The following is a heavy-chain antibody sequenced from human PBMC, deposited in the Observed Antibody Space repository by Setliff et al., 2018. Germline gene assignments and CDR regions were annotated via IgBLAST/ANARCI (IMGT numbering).Heavy chain of an antibody. CDR3: TREASVDFWSGYPYYYYMDV. Sequence: SSGGYYWSWIRQHTGKGLEWVGFIRSKVFGGTTEYAASVKGRFSISRDDSESIAYLQMSSLKTEDTAVYYCTREASVDFWSGYPYYYYMDVWGKGTTVTVSS. D-gene: IGHD3-3*01. J-gene: IGHJ6*03. CDR1: SSGGYY. V-gene: IGHV3-49*03. CDR2: IRSKVFGGTT.